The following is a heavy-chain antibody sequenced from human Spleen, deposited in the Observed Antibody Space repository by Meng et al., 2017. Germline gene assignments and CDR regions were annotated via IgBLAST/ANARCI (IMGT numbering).Heavy chain of an antibody. CDR1: SGSSTSGDYS. Sequence: QPQLQESGPGLVEPSQTLSLTCPVSSGSSTSGDYSWSWIRQPPGKGLEWIGYIYYTGRTYYNPSLESRVTISVDTSRNQFSLKLSSVTAADTAVYYCARGVDESSGYYYVGWGQGTLVTVSS. V-gene: IGHV4-30-4*01. CDR3: ARGVDESSGYYYVG. CDR2: IYYTGRT. D-gene: IGHD3-22*01. J-gene: IGHJ4*02.